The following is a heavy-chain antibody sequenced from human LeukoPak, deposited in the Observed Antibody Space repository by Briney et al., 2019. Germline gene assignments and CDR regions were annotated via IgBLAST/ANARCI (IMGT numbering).Heavy chain of an antibody. CDR2: IYYSGST. CDR1: GGSFSSSSYS. CDR3: ARRGFSGHGSIYDMDV. Sequence: SETLSLTCTVSGGSFSSSSYSWAWIRQCPGKGLEWIGTIYYSGSTYYNPSLKSRVTISVDTSKNQFSLNLSSVTAADTAVFHCARRGFSGHGSIYDMDVWGQGTTVTVSS. D-gene: IGHD5-12*01. V-gene: IGHV4-39*01. J-gene: IGHJ6*02.